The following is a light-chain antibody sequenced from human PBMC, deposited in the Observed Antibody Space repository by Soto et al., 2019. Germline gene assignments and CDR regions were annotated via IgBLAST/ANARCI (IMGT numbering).Light chain of an antibody. CDR2: GAS. CDR1: QSVSTSY. J-gene: IGKJ1*01. CDR3: QQYDSSWT. Sequence: DIVLTQSPGTLSLSPWGRATLSCRASQSVSTSYLAWYQQKPGRAPRLLIYGASSRATGIPDRFSGSGSGTDFTLTISRLEPEDFAVYYCQQYDSSWTFGQGTKVDIK. V-gene: IGKV3-20*01.